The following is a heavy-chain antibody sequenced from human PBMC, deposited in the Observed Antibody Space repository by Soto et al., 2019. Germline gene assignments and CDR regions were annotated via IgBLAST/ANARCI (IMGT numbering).Heavy chain of an antibody. CDR1: GYTFTSYD. Sequence: QVQLVQSGAEVKKPGASVKVSCKASGYTFTSYDINWVRQATGQGLEWMGWMNPNSGNTGYAQKFXGXVXITRNTSISTAYMELSSLRSEDTAVYYCARWPDGYYYYGMDVWGQGTTVTVSS. CDR3: ARWPDGYYYYGMDV. V-gene: IGHV1-8*01. CDR2: MNPNSGNT. J-gene: IGHJ6*02.